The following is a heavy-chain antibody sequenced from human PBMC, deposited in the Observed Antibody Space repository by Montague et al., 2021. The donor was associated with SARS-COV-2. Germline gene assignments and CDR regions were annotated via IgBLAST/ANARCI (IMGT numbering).Heavy chain of an antibody. J-gene: IGHJ4*02. CDR3: ARHYSATLPAVY. CDR1: GGSICSLY. V-gene: IGHV4-59*08. D-gene: IGHD2-15*01. Sequence: SETLSLTCTVSGGSICSLYWSWFRQPPGKGLEWIGYISDSGSTNYKPALTRRVTMSVDTSKDQFSLKVNSVTAADTAVYYCARHYSATLPAVYWGQGTLVTVSS. CDR2: ISDSGST.